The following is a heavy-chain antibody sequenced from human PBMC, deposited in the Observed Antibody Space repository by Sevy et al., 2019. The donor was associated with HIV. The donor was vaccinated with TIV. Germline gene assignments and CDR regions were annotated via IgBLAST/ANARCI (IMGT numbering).Heavy chain of an antibody. CDR3: ARDKIYGMDV. CDR1: GFTFSIFW. J-gene: IGHJ6*02. Sequence: GGSLRLSCTASGFTFSIFWMHWVRQAPGKGLVWVSHINNDGRSTTYADSVKGRFTISRDNAKNTLYLQMNSLRDKDTAVYFCARDKIYGMDVWGQGTTVTVSS. CDR2: INNDGRST. V-gene: IGHV3-74*01.